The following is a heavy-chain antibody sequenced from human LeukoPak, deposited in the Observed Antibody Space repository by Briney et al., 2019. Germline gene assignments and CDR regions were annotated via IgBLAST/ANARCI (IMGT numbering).Heavy chain of an antibody. V-gene: IGHV3-33*01. Sequence: GGSLRLSCTASGFNFGIYGMHWVRQAPGKGLEWVAVMWDDGTNEYYVESVKGRFTISRDNGKRTLYLQMNSLRAEDTAVYYCSRLRGYSYGYGDYWGQGTLVTVSS. J-gene: IGHJ4*02. D-gene: IGHD5-18*01. CDR3: SRLRGYSYGYGDY. CDR1: GFNFGIYG. CDR2: MWDDGTNE.